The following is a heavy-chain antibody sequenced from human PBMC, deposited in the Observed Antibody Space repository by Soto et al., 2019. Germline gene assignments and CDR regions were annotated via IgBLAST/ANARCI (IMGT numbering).Heavy chain of an antibody. CDR3: ARWGDSSALHYFDS. CDR2: INHSGST. CDR1: GGSFSNYY. J-gene: IGHJ4*02. Sequence: QIQLQQWGAGLLKPSETLSLTCAVYGGSFSNYYWNWIRQPPGKGLEWIGEINHSGSTNYNPSLKSRVTMSVDTSKNQFALKLSSVTAADTAVYYCARWGDSSALHYFDSWGQGTLVTVSS. D-gene: IGHD3-22*01. V-gene: IGHV4-34*01.